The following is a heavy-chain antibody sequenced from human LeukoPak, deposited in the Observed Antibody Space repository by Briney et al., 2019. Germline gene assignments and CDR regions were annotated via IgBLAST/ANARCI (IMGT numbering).Heavy chain of an antibody. CDR2: INTNTGNP. CDR1: GYTFTSYA. D-gene: IGHD3-10*01. J-gene: IGHJ1*01. Sequence: ASVKVSCKASGYTFTSYAMNWVRQAPGQGLEWMGWINTNTGNPTYAQGFTGRFVFSLDTSVSTAYLQISSLKAEDTAVYYCARGSLTYYYGSGSYYYNEYFQHWGQGTLVTVSS. CDR3: ARGSLTYYYGSGSYYYNEYFQH. V-gene: IGHV7-4-1*02.